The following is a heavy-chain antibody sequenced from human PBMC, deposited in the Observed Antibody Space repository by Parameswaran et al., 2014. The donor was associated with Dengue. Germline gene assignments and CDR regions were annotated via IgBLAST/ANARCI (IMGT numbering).Heavy chain of an antibody. CDR2: ISYDGSNK. D-gene: IGHD5-18*01. V-gene: IGHV3-30*04. CDR3: ARASGGYSYGYYFDY. Sequence: WIRQPPGKGLEWVAVISYDGSNKYYADSVKGRFTISRDNSKNTLYLQMNSLRAEDTAVYYCARASGGYSYGYYFDYWGQGTLVTVSS. J-gene: IGHJ4*02.